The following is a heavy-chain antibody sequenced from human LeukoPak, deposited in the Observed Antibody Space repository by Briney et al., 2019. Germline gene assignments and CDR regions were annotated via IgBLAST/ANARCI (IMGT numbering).Heavy chain of an antibody. CDR2: IDSAGTTA. CDR3: ARGRYYMDV. J-gene: IGHJ6*03. CDR1: DFTFNNYW. Sequence: EGSLRLSCIAPDFTFNNYWMHWVRRAPGKGLVWVSRIDSAGTTASYADTLQDRFSISRDNARNTLYLQMNSLRAEDTAVYYCARGRYYMDVWGKGTTVTVSS. V-gene: IGHV3-74*01.